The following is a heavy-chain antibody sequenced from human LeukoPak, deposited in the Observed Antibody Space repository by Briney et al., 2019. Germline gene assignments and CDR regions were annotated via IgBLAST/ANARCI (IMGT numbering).Heavy chain of an antibody. CDR3: ANCLTGRLASSENY. D-gene: IGHD1-14*01. V-gene: IGHV3-23*01. CDR2: ISGSGNRT. Sequence: GGSLRLSCAASGFTFSTYAMSWVRQAPGKGLEWVSAISGSGNRTYYADSVKGRLTISRDNSKNTLYLQLNSLRAEDTAVYFCANCLTGRLASSENYWGQGTLVTVSS. J-gene: IGHJ4*02. CDR1: GFTFSTYA.